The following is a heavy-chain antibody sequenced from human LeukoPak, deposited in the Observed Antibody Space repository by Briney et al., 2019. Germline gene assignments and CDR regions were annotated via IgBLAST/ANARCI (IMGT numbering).Heavy chain of an antibody. CDR2: IKQDGSEK. CDR3: ARDASDAYYYDSSGYYYPY. J-gene: IGHJ4*02. Sequence: GGSLRLSCAASGFTFSSYWMSWVRQAPGKGLEWVANIKQDGSEKYYVDSVKGRFTISRDNAKNSLYLRMNSLRAEDTAVYYCARDASDAYYYDSSGYYYPYWGQGTLVTVSS. CDR1: GFTFSSYW. D-gene: IGHD3-22*01. V-gene: IGHV3-7*01.